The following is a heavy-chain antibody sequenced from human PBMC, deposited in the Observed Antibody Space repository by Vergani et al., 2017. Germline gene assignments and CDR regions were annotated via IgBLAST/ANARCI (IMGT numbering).Heavy chain of an antibody. V-gene: IGHV4-39*01. J-gene: IGHJ4*02. D-gene: IGHD6-13*01. CDR3: VRHVGSSKYYFDD. Sequence: QLQLQESGPGLVEPSETLSLTCSVSGDFISNSNYFWGWIRQPPGKGLEWIATIYYSGTTYDNPSLKSRATIFVDTSNNRFSLKLTSVTAADTAFYYCVRHVGSSKYYFDDWGQGILVTVSS. CDR2: IYYSGTT. CDR1: GDFISNSNYF.